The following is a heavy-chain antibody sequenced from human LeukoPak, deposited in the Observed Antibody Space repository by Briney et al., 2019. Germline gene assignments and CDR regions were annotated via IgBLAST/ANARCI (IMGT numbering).Heavy chain of an antibody. CDR2: IYYSGST. V-gene: IGHV4-39*02. CDR3: ARDGWSSYYDFWSGPYYFDY. J-gene: IGHJ4*02. CDR1: GGSISSSSYY. D-gene: IGHD3-3*01. Sequence: SETLSLTCTVSGGSISSSSYYWGWIRQPPGKGLEWIGSIYYSGSTYYNPSLKSRVTISVDTSKNQFSLKLSSVTAADPAVYYCARDGWSSYYDFWSGPYYFDYWGQGTLVTVSS.